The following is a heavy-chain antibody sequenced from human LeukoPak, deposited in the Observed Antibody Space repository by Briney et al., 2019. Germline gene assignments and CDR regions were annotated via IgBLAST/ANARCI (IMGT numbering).Heavy chain of an antibody. V-gene: IGHV3-23*01. CDR3: AKALPVGSFGWFDP. Sequence: PGGSLRLSCAAAGFTFSNYAMTWVRQAPGRGLEWVSSISGSGGSTYYADSVKGRFTISRDNSKNTLYLQMYSLRAEDTAVYYCAKALPVGSFGWFDPWGQGTLVTVSS. D-gene: IGHD3-16*01. J-gene: IGHJ5*02. CDR1: GFTFSNYA. CDR2: ISGSGGST.